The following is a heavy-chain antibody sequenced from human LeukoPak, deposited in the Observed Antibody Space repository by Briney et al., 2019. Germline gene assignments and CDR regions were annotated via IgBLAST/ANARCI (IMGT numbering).Heavy chain of an antibody. CDR2: IYTSGST. V-gene: IGHV4-4*07. Sequence: ASETLSLTCTVSGGSISSYYWSWIRQPAGKGLEWIGRIYTSGSTNYNPSLKSRVTMSVDTSKNQFSLKLSSVTAADTAVYYCAATLVGTTEYFQHWGQGTLVTVSS. D-gene: IGHD1-26*01. CDR1: GGSISSYY. CDR3: AATLVGTTEYFQH. J-gene: IGHJ1*01.